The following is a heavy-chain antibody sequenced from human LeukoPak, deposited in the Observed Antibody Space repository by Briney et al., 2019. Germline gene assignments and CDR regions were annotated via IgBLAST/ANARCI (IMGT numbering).Heavy chain of an antibody. D-gene: IGHD3-10*01. CDR2: ISSSGSTI. CDR3: ATGTYGSGSFLYYYYYYGMDV. CDR1: GFTFSSYE. Sequence: GGSLRLSCAAFGFTFSSYEMNWVRQAPGKGLEWVSYISSSGSTIYYADSVKGRFTISRDNAKNSLYLQMNSLRAEDTAVYYCATGTYGSGSFLYYYYYYGMDVWGQGTTVTVSS. J-gene: IGHJ6*02. V-gene: IGHV3-48*03.